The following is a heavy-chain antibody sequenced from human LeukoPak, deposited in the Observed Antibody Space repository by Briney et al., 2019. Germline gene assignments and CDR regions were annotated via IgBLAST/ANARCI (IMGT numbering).Heavy chain of an antibody. CDR3: ARHFMVPVPDIVGATSIDY. CDR1: GYTFTNYW. Sequence: PGGSLKISCKGSGYTFTNYWISWVRQMPGKGLEWMGRIDPSDSYTNYSPSFQGQVTISADKSISTAYLQWSSLKASDTAMYYCARHFMVPVPDIVGATSIDYWGQGTLVTVSS. D-gene: IGHD1-26*01. CDR2: IDPSDSYT. J-gene: IGHJ4*02. V-gene: IGHV5-10-1*04.